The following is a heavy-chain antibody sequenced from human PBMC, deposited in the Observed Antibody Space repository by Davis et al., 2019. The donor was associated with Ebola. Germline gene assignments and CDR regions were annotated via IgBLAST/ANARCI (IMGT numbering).Heavy chain of an antibody. CDR3: ARGSQWLGPDY. CDR2: IYYSGST. D-gene: IGHD6-19*01. Sequence: SETPSLTCTVSGGSINNYYWSWIRQPPGKGLEWIGYIYYSGSTNYNPSLKSRVTISIDTSKNQFSLKVRSVTAADRAVYYCARGSQWLGPDYWGQGTLVTVSS. J-gene: IGHJ4*02. V-gene: IGHV4-59*01. CDR1: GGSINNYY.